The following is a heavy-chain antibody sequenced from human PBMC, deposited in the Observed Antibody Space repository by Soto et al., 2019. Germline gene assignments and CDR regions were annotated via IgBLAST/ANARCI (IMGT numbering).Heavy chain of an antibody. CDR3: AREVTYYYGSGSYS. CDR2: IYYSGST. V-gene: IGHV4-30-4*01. J-gene: IGHJ5*02. Sequence: SETLSLTCTVSGGSISSGDYYWSWIRQPPGKGLEWIGYIYYSGSTYYNPSLKSRVTISVDTSKNQFSLKLSSVTAADTAVYYCAREVTYYYGSGSYSWGQGTLVTVSS. CDR1: GGSISSGDYY. D-gene: IGHD3-10*01.